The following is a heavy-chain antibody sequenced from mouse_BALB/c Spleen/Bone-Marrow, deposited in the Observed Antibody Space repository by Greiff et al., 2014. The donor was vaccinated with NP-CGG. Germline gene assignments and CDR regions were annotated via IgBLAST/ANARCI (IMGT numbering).Heavy chain of an antibody. CDR2: IRNKANGYTT. CDR3: ARDMGLLRFDY. V-gene: IGHV7-3*02. Sequence: EVQGVESGGGWVQPGGSLRLSCATSGFTFTDYYMSWVRQPPGKALEWLTFIRNKANGYTTEYSASVKGRFTISRDNSQSILYLQMNTLRAEDSATYYCARDMGLLRFDYWGQGTTLTVSS. D-gene: IGHD2-3*01. CDR1: GFTFTDYY. J-gene: IGHJ2*01.